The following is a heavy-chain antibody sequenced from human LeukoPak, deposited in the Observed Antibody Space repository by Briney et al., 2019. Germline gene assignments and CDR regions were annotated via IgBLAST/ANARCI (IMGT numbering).Heavy chain of an antibody. Sequence: GGSLRLSCAAYGYTFSSYAMSCVRQAPGKGLEWVSAISGSGGSTYYADSVKGRFTISRDNSKNTLYLQMNSLRAEDTAVYYCAKTGRAAVAGSTVDYWGQGTLVTVSS. J-gene: IGHJ4*02. D-gene: IGHD1-14*01. CDR1: GYTFSSYA. CDR2: ISGSGGST. CDR3: AKTGRAAVAGSTVDY. V-gene: IGHV3-23*01.